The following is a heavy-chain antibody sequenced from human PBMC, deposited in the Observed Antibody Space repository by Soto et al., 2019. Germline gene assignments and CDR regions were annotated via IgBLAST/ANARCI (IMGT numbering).Heavy chain of an antibody. CDR2: ISAYTGNT. D-gene: IGHD4-17*01. J-gene: IGHJ4*02. V-gene: IGHV1-18*01. CDR3: ASGGTPRYGEGVFLLY. Sequence: QVQLVQSGAEVKKPGASVKVSCKASGYTFTSYGISWVRQAPGQGLEWMGWISAYTGNTNYAQKHQGRVTKTTDRSTSTACMERGGLRSDDRDVYYCASGGTPRYGEGVFLLYFGQGSLVTVS. CDR1: GYTFTSYG.